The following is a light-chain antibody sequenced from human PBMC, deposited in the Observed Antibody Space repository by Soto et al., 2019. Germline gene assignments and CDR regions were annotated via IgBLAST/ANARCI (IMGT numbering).Light chain of an antibody. J-gene: IGKJ2*01. CDR1: QSVSSSY. CDR3: QQFGSSPLYT. V-gene: IGKV3-20*01. Sequence: EIVLTQSPGTLSLSAGERVTLSCRASQSVSSSYLAWYQQKPGQAPRLLIYGASSRATGIPDRFSGSASGTDFTLTISRLEPEDFAVYYCQQFGSSPLYTFGQGTKLEIK. CDR2: GAS.